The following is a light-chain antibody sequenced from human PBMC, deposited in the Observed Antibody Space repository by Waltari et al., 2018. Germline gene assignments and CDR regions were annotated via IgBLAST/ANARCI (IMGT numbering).Light chain of an antibody. CDR3: HQYDNWPPRWT. V-gene: IGKV3-15*01. J-gene: IGKJ1*01. Sequence: EAVMTQSPATLSVSPGERATLSCRASQSVYSNLAWYQQKPGQGPRLLIYGASTRATGIPARFSGSGSGTEFTLTISSLQSEDFAVYYCHQYDNWPPRWTFGRGTKVEIK. CDR1: QSVYSN. CDR2: GAS.